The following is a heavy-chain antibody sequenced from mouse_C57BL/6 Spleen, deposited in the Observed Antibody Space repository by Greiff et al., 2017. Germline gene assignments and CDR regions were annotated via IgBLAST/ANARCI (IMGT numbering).Heavy chain of an antibody. CDR1: GFTFSSYA. CDR3: ARGGSRKEYYAMDY. D-gene: IGHD1-1*01. CDR2: ISDGGSYT. V-gene: IGHV5-4*01. J-gene: IGHJ4*01. Sequence: EVQVVESGGGLVKPGGSLKLSCAASGFTFSSYAMSWVRQTPEKRLEWVATISDGGSYTYYPDNVKGRFTISRDNAKNNLYLQMSHLKSEDTAMYYCARGGSRKEYYAMDYWGQGTSVTVSS.